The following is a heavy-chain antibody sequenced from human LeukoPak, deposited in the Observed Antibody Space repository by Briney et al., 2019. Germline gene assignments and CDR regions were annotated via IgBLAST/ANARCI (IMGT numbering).Heavy chain of an antibody. Sequence: GGSLRLSCAASGFTFSSYAMHWVRQAPGKGLEWVALISYDGSNKYYADSVKGRFTISRDNSKNTLYLQMNSPRAEDTAVYYCAQGGYYDSSGNPDYWGQGTLVTVSS. J-gene: IGHJ4*02. D-gene: IGHD3-22*01. CDR2: ISYDGSNK. CDR1: GFTFSSYA. V-gene: IGHV3-30*01. CDR3: AQGGYYDSSGNPDY.